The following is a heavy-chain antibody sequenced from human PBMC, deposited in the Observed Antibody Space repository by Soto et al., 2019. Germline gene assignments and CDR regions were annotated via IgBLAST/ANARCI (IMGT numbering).Heavy chain of an antibody. CDR2: INPNSGGT. CDR1: GYTFTGYY. D-gene: IGHD3-10*01. V-gene: IGHV1-2*04. J-gene: IGHJ6*02. CDR3: ARALGFYGSGSYTYYYYYGMDV. Sequence: GASVKVSCKASGYTFTGYYMHWVRQAPGQGLEWMGWINPNSGGTNYAQKFQGWVTMTRDTSISTAYMELSRLRSDDTAVYYCARALGFYGSGSYTYYYYYGMDVWGQGTTVTVSS.